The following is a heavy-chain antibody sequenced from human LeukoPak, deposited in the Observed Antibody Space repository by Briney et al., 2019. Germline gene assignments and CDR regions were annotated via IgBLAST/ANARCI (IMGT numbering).Heavy chain of an antibody. J-gene: IGHJ4*02. V-gene: IGHV3-23*01. CDR1: GFTFSNYW. Sequence: PGGSLRLSCAASGFTFSNYWMIWVRQAPGKGLEWVSAISGSGGSTYYADSVKGRFTISRDNSKNTLYLQMNSLRAEDTAVYYCAKSLELVGANPEYYFDYWGQGTLVTVSS. CDR2: ISGSGGST. CDR3: AKSLELVGANPEYYFDY. D-gene: IGHD1-7*01.